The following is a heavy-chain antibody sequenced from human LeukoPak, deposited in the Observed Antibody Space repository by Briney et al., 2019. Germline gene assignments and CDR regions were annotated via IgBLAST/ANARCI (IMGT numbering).Heavy chain of an antibody. CDR2: ISAYNGDT. Sequence: GASVKVSYKASGYTFTSYGISWVRQAPGQGLEWMGWISAYNGDTNYAQKLQGRVTMTTDTSTSTAYMELRSLRSDDTAVYYCARGSIVVVPAAEGPWGQGTLVTVSS. D-gene: IGHD2-2*01. CDR3: ARGSIVVVPAAEGP. J-gene: IGHJ5*02. V-gene: IGHV1-18*01. CDR1: GYTFTSYG.